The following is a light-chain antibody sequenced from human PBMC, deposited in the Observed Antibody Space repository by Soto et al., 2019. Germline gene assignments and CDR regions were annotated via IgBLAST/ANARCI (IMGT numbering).Light chain of an antibody. Sequence: RASQSISSSYLAWYQQKPGQAPRLLIYGASNRATAIPDRFCFSGYKTDYDLGLRTLQPDYSAVHIYQRHDAAAGTLGRGTKVDIK. CDR1: QSISSSY. V-gene: IGKV3-20*01. J-gene: IGKJ1*01. CDR2: GAS. CDR3: QRHDAAAGT.